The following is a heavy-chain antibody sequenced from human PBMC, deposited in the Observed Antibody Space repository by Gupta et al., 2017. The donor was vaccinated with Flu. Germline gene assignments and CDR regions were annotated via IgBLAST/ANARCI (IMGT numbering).Heavy chain of an antibody. Sequence: QVQLQESGQGLVRPSETLSLTCTVAGVSLNSRSYFWAWLRQPPGTGLEGVGRTYDRGNNNYNPALKSRITTSVDTSQTQVSLTLTSVTAAETAVYYCARHYVPGSGTYDNEPYFFFFMDVWGKGTTVTVAS. J-gene: IGHJ6*03. D-gene: IGHD3-10*01. CDR2: TYDRGNN. CDR1: GVSLNSRSYF. V-gene: IGHV4-39*01. CDR3: ARHYVPGSGTYDNEPYFFFFMDV.